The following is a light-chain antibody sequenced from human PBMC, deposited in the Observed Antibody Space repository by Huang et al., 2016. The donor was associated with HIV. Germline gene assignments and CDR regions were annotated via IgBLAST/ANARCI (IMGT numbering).Light chain of an antibody. Sequence: EIVLTQSPATLSLSPGERATLSCRASQSVSSYLAWYQQKPGQAPRLLIYDASSRATGIPARFSGSGSGTDFTLTISSLEPEDFAVYYCQQRSNWPRTFGQVTKVEIK. CDR2: DAS. V-gene: IGKV3-11*01. J-gene: IGKJ1*01. CDR3: QQRSNWPRT. CDR1: QSVSSY.